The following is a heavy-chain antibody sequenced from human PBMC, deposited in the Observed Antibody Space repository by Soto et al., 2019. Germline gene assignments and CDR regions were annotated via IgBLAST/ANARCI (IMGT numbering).Heavy chain of an antibody. CDR3: PKVPTAALDV. V-gene: IGHV3-23*01. Sequence: GGSLRLSCAASGFSFSSYAMNWVRQAPGKGLEWVSSITDSGSRTYYADSVKGRFTIFRDNSKDTLYLHMNSLRGEDAAVYYWPKVPTAALDVWGKGTTVTVSS. CDR2: ITDSGSRT. J-gene: IGHJ6*04. D-gene: IGHD2-21*02. CDR1: GFSFSSYA.